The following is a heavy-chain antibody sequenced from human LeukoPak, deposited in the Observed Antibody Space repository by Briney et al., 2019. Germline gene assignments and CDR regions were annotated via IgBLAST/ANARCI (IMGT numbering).Heavy chain of an antibody. CDR2: IYSGGST. J-gene: IGHJ6*02. V-gene: IGHV3-66*01. Sequence: GGSLRLSCAASGFTVSSNFMSWVRQAPGKGLEWVSVIYSGGSTYYADYVKGRFTISRDNAKNTLYLQMNSLRAEDSAVYYCARDHCSGGSCCGLAGYYYYGMDVWGQGTAVTVSS. D-gene: IGHD2-15*01. CDR1: GFTVSSNF. CDR3: ARDHCSGGSCCGLAGYYYYGMDV.